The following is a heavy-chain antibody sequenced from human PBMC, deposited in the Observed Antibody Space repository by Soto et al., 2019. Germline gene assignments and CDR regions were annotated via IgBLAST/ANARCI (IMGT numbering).Heavy chain of an antibody. V-gene: IGHV4-39*07. CDR3: ARPTDGTYGMDV. D-gene: IGHD1-26*01. CDR2: IYYSGST. J-gene: IGHJ6*02. Sequence: SETLSLTCTVSGGSISSSSYYWGWIRQPPGKGLEWIGSIYYSGSTYYNPSLKSRVTISVDTSKNKFSLKLSSVTAADTAVYYCARPTDGTYGMDVWGQGTTVTVSS. CDR1: GGSISSSSYY.